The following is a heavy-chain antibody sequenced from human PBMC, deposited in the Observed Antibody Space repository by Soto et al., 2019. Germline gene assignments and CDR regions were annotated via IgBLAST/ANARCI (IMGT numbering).Heavy chain of an antibody. Sequence: SVKVSCKASGGTFSSYAISWVRQAPGQGLEWMGGIIPIFGTANYAQKFQGRVTITADESTSTAYMELSSLRSEDTAVYYCAIMITFGGVIVKTSYYYGMDVWGHGTTVTVYS. CDR3: AIMITFGGVIVKTSYYYGMDV. J-gene: IGHJ6*02. V-gene: IGHV1-69*13. CDR2: IIPIFGTA. D-gene: IGHD3-16*02. CDR1: GGTFSSYA.